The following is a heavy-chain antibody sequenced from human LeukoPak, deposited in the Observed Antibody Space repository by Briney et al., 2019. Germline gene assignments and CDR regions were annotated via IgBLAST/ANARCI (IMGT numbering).Heavy chain of an antibody. D-gene: IGHD3-22*01. CDR1: GFTFNNYA. J-gene: IGHJ2*01. CDR3: VKASGLGDSSAYALGYWYFDL. CDR2: FSGSGGGT. V-gene: IGHV3-23*01. Sequence: GGSLRLSCAASGFTFNNYAMGWVRQAPGKGLEWVSTFSGSGGGTYFGDSVKGRFTISRDNSKNTLYLQMNSLRVEDTAVYYCVKASGLGDSSAYALGYWYFDLWGRGTLVTVSS.